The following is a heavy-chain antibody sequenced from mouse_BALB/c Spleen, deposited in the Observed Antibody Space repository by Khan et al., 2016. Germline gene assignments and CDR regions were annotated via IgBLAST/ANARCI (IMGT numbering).Heavy chain of an antibody. CDR2: ISYSGST. CDR3: ARTARIKY. D-gene: IGHD1-2*01. J-gene: IGHJ2*01. CDR1: GYSITSGYG. Sequence: EVQLQEPGPGLVKPSKSLSLTCTVTGYSITSGYGWNWIRQFPGNKLEWMAYISYSGSTNNNPSLKSRISITRDTSKNQFFLQLNSVTTEDTATYYCARTARIKYWGQGTTLTVAS. V-gene: IGHV3-2*02.